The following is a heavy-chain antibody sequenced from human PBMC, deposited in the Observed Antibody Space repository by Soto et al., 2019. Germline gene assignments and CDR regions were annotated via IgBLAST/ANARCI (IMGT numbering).Heavy chain of an antibody. D-gene: IGHD3-3*01. V-gene: IGHV3-23*01. CDR3: ARAAHYDFWSGYYCMDV. Sequence: EVQLLESGGGLVQPGGSLRLSCATSGFTFSSYAMAWVRQAPGKGLEWVSAISGSGGITYHAASVKGRFSISRDNSRNMLYLQMNSLGGEDTAVYYCARAAHYDFWSGYYCMDVWGIGTTVTVSS. J-gene: IGHJ6*03. CDR1: GFTFSSYA. CDR2: ISGSGGIT.